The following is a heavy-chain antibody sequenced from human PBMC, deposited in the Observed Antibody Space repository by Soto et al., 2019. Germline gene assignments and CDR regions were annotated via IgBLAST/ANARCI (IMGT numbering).Heavy chain of an antibody. J-gene: IGHJ6*02. CDR1: GDSVSSNSAA. Sequence: SQTLSLTCVISGDSVSSNSAAWNWIRQSPSRGLEWLGRTYYRSKWYNDYALSVKSRITINPDTSKNQFSLQLNSVTPEDTAAYYCAKTRSYSTYDYGMDVWGQGTTVTVSS. CDR3: AKTRSYSTYDYGMDV. D-gene: IGHD1-26*01. V-gene: IGHV6-1*01. CDR2: TYYRSKWYN.